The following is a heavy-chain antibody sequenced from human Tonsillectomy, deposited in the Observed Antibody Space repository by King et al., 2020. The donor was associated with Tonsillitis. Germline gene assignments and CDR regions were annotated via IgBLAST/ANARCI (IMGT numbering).Heavy chain of an antibody. CDR3: VKDSHCNGPKCWGDNWFDS. CDR2: ISWNSDSV. CDR1: GFKFEDYA. Sequence: VQLVESGGGLVQPGRSLRLSCAASGFKFEDYAMHWVRQAPGKGLEWVSGISWNSDSVAYADSVKGRFNISRDSAKNSLYLQMNSLTPEDTAFYHCVKDSHCNGPKCWGDNWFDSWGQGTLVTVSS. D-gene: IGHD7-27*01. J-gene: IGHJ5*01. V-gene: IGHV3-9*01.